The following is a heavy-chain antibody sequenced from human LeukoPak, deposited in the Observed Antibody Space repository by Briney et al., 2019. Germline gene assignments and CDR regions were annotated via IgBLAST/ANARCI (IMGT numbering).Heavy chain of an antibody. J-gene: IGHJ6*02. CDR1: GYTFTSYD. CDR3: ARRKSGYSSSWYVGGRNYGMDV. CDR2: MNPNSGNT. Sequence: ASVKVSCKASGYTFTSYDINWVRQATGQGLEWMGWMNPNSGNTGYAQKFQGRVTMTRNTSISTAYMELSSLRSEDTAVYYCARRKSGYSSSWYVGGRNYGMDVWGQGTTVTVSS. D-gene: IGHD6-13*01. V-gene: IGHV1-8*01.